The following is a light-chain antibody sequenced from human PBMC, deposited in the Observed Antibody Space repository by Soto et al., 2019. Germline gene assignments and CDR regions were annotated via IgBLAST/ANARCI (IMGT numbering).Light chain of an antibody. Sequence: QSALIQPPSASGSPGQSVTISCTGTSSDVGGYNYVSWYQQHPGKVPKLMVYEVNKRPSGVPDRFSGSKSGNTASLTVSGLQAEDEADYYCTSYAGGNNVFGTGTKVTVL. CDR2: EVN. CDR3: TSYAGGNNV. CDR1: SSDVGGYNY. V-gene: IGLV2-8*01. J-gene: IGLJ1*01.